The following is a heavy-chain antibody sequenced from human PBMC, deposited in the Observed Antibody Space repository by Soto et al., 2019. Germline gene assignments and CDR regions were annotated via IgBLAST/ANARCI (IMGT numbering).Heavy chain of an antibody. V-gene: IGHV1-3*01. J-gene: IGHJ4*02. D-gene: IGHD2-21*02. CDR3: ARTYCGGDCYFDFDY. Sequence: QVQLVQSGAEVKKPGASVKVSCKASGYTFTSYAMHWVRQAPGQRLEWMGWINAGNGNTKYSQKFQGRVTIIRDTSASTAYMELSSLRSEDTAVHYCARTYCGGDCYFDFDYWGQGTLVTVSS. CDR2: INAGNGNT. CDR1: GYTFTSYA.